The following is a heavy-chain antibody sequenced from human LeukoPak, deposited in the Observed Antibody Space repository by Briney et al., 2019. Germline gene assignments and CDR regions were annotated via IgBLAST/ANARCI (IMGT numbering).Heavy chain of an antibody. CDR3: ARGRYCSADICTGGDSFDI. Sequence: PSETLSLTCTVSGGSISNYYWSWIRQPAGKGLEWIGRKYARGSSNYNPPLQSRVPISVDTSKNQFSLKLRSVTAADTAVYYCARGRYCSADICTGGDSFDIWGQGTMVSVSP. CDR2: KYARGSS. CDR1: GGSISNYY. D-gene: IGHD2-15*01. V-gene: IGHV4-4*07. J-gene: IGHJ3*02.